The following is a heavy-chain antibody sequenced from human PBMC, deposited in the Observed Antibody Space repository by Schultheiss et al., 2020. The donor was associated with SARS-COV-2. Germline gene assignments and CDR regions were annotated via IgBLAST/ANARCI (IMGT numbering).Heavy chain of an antibody. CDR1: GGSISSYY. CDR3: ARMEATSYYYYYGMDV. J-gene: IGHJ6*02. V-gene: IGHV4-59*12. D-gene: IGHD5-12*01. CDR2: IYYSGST. Sequence: SETLSLTCTVSGGSISSYYWSWIRQPPGKGLEWIGYIYYSGSTNYNPSLKSRVTISVDTSKNQFSLKLSSVTAADTAVYYCARMEATSYYYYYGMDVWGQGTTVTVSS.